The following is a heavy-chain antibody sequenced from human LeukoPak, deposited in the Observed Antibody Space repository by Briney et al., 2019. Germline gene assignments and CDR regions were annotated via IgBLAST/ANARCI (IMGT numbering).Heavy chain of an antibody. D-gene: IGHD1-7*01. V-gene: IGHV1-2*02. J-gene: IGHJ5*02. CDR3: ARPRNWNLEYNWFDP. CDR1: GYTFTSFG. CDR2: INPNSGGT. Sequence: ASVKVSCKASGYTFTSFGISWVRQAPGQGLEWMGWINPNSGGTNYAQKFQGRVTMTRDTSISTAYMELSRLRSDDTAVYYCARPRNWNLEYNWFDPWGQGTLVTVSS.